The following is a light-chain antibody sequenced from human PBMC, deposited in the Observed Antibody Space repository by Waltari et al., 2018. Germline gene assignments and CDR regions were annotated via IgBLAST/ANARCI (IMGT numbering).Light chain of an antibody. V-gene: IGKV3-11*01. Sequence: DIVFTQSPATLSLSPGDTATLSCRASQSVGSYLAWYQQKPGQPPRLLIYDASNRATGVPARFRGSGSGTEFTLTISSLEAEDFAVYYCQQRSNWTPHTFGQGARLDIK. CDR2: DAS. CDR1: QSVGSY. CDR3: QQRSNWTPHT. J-gene: IGKJ2*01.